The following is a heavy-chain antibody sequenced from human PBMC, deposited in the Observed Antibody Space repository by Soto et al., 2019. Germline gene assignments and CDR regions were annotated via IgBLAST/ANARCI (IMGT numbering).Heavy chain of an antibody. J-gene: IGHJ6*02. D-gene: IGHD3-22*01. CDR1: GCTFSSYA. V-gene: IGHV1-69*13. Sequence: SVNVSCMASGCTFSSYAISWVRQAPGQGLEWMGGIIPIFGTANYAQKFQGRVTITADESTSTAYMELSSLRSEDTAVYYCARVVGDSSGYFYYYYGMDVWG. CDR3: ARVVGDSSGYFYYYYGMDV. CDR2: IIPIFGTA.